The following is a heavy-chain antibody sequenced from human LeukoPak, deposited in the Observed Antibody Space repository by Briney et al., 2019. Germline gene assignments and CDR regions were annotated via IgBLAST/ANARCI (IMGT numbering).Heavy chain of an antibody. Sequence: GGSLRLSCAASGFTFDDYGMSWVRQAPGKGLEWVSGINWNGGNTGYADSVKGRFTISRDNAKNSLYLQMNSLRAEDTALYYCARGPYYYDSSGWDYWGQGTLVTVSS. CDR3: ARGPYYYDSSGWDY. CDR1: GFTFDDYG. D-gene: IGHD3-22*01. CDR2: INWNGGNT. J-gene: IGHJ4*02. V-gene: IGHV3-20*04.